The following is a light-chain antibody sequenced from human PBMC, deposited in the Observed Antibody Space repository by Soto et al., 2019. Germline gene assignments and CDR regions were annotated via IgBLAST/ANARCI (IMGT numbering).Light chain of an antibody. CDR3: SSYPSSDTLV. CDR1: SSDVGAYNY. CDR2: EVT. J-gene: IGLJ1*01. V-gene: IGLV2-14*01. Sequence: QSALTQPASVSGSPGQSITISCTGTSSDVGAYNYVSWYQQPPGEAPKLMIYEVTDRPSGVSNRFSGSKSGNTASLTISGLQAEDEADYYCSSYPSSDTLVFGTGTKLTV.